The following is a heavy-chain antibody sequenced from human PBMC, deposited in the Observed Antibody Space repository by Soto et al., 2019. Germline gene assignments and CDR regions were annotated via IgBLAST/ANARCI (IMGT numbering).Heavy chain of an antibody. J-gene: IGHJ3*02. CDR2: IIPILDIA. D-gene: IGHD1-26*01. V-gene: IGHV1-69*02. CDR1: GGTFSSYT. Sequence: QVQLVQSGAEVKKPGSSVKVSCKASGGTFSSYTISWVRQAPGQGLEWMGRIIPILDIANYAQKFQGRVTITADKSTSTAYMELSSLRSEDTAVYYCAAGGHGAFDIWCQGTMVTVSS. CDR3: AAGGHGAFDI.